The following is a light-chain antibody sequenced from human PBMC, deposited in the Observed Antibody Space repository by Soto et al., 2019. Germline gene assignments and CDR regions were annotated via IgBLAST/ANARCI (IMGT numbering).Light chain of an antibody. Sequence: EIVLTQSPATLSLSPGERATLSCRASQSVSSYLAWYQQKPGQAPRLLIYDASNRATGIPARFSGSGSGTDFTLTISSLEAEDFAVYYCQQRSNWLPSTFGPGTEVDIK. CDR2: DAS. CDR3: QQRSNWLPST. V-gene: IGKV3-11*01. J-gene: IGKJ3*01. CDR1: QSVSSY.